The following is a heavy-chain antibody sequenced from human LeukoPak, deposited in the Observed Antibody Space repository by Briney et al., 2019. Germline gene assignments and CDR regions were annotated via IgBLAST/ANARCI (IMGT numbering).Heavy chain of an antibody. V-gene: IGHV3-30*03. CDR1: GFTFSSYG. CDR3: ARALYSSGPDY. D-gene: IGHD6-19*01. Sequence: GGSLRLSCAASGFTFSSYGMHWVRQAPGKGLEWVAVISYDGSNKYYADSVKGRFTISRDNSKNTLYLQMNSLRAEDTAVYYCARALYSSGPDYWGQGTLVTVSS. J-gene: IGHJ4*02. CDR2: ISYDGSNK.